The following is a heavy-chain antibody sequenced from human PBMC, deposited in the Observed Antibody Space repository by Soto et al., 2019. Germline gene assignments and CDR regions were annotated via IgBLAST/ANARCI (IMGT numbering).Heavy chain of an antibody. J-gene: IGHJ5*02. CDR1: GGSISSYY. Sequence: SETLSLTCTVSGGSISSYYWSWIRQPPGKGLEWIGYIYYSGSTNYNPSLKSRVTISVDTSKNQFSLKLSSVTAADTAVYYCAYLRGYCSGGSCLNWFDPWGQGTLVTVSS. D-gene: IGHD2-15*01. V-gene: IGHV4-59*08. CDR2: IYYSGST. CDR3: AYLRGYCSGGSCLNWFDP.